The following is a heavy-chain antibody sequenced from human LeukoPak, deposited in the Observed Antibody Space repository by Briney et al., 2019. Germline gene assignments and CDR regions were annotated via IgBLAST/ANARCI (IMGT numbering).Heavy chain of an antibody. CDR1: GFTFSSYA. Sequence: PGGSLRLSCAASGFTFSSYAMHWVRQAPGKGLEWVAVISYDGSNKYYADSVKGRFTISRDNSENTLYLQMHSLRAEDTAVYYCARDRPNYYGSDGHYYRRDGDYWGRGTLVSVSS. V-gene: IGHV3-30-3*01. D-gene: IGHD3-22*01. J-gene: IGHJ4*02. CDR3: ARDRPNYYGSDGHYYRRDGDY. CDR2: ISYDGSNK.